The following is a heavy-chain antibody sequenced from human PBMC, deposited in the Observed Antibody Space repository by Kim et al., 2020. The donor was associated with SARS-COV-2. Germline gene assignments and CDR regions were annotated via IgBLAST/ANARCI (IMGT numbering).Heavy chain of an antibody. CDR3: ARDLSRFVDLWGIVGASPLSNGMDV. CDR1: GYTFISYY. D-gene: IGHD1-26*01. J-gene: IGHJ6*02. CDR2: INPSGGST. V-gene: IGHV1-46*01. Sequence: ASVKVSCKASGYTFISYYMHWVRQAPGQGLEWMGIINPSGGSTSYAQKFQGRVTMTRDTSTSTVYMELSSLRSEDTAVYYCARDLSRFVDLWGIVGASPLSNGMDVWGQGTTVTVSS.